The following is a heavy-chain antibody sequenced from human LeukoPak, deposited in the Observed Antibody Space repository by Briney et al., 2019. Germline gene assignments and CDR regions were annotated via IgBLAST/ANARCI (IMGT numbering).Heavy chain of an antibody. J-gene: IGHJ4*02. CDR2: INHSGGT. CDR1: GGSFSGYY. Sequence: PSETLSLTCAVYGGSFSGYYWSWIRQPPGKGLEWIGEINHSGGTNYNPSLKSRVTISVDTSKNQFSLKLSSVTAADTAVYYCAKQGRTMVRGVSYGYWGQGTLVTVSS. V-gene: IGHV4-34*01. D-gene: IGHD3-10*01. CDR3: AKQGRTMVRGVSYGY.